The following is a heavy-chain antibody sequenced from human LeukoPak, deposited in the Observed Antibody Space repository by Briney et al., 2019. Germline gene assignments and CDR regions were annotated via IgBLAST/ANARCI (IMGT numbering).Heavy chain of an antibody. CDR3: AREGYDFWSGYYTGANWFDP. Sequence: ASVKVSCKTSGYSFTSYNLHWVRQAPGQRLEWMGIINPSGGNTNYAQKFQGRVTMTRDTSTSTVYMELSSLKSEDTAVYYCAREGYDFWSGYYTGANWFDPWGQGTLVTVSS. CDR2: INPSGGNT. V-gene: IGHV1-46*01. CDR1: GYSFTSYN. J-gene: IGHJ5*02. D-gene: IGHD3-3*01.